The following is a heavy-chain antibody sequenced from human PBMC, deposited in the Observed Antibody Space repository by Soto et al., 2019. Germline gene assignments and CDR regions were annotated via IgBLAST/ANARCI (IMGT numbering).Heavy chain of an antibody. V-gene: IGHV3-7*01. CDR1: GFTFSSHW. CDR3: ARGGGYAQYYFDY. D-gene: IGHD2-8*01. CDR2: IKQDGSDM. Sequence: PGGSLRLSCSASGFTFSSHWMSCVRQAPGKGLEWVANIKQDGSDMYYVDSVKGRFTISRDNAKNSVYLQMNSLRAEDMAVYYCARGGGYAQYYFDYWGQGTLVTVSS. J-gene: IGHJ4*02.